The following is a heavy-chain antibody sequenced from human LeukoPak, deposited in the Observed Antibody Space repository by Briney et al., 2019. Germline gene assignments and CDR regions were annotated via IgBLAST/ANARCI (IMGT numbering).Heavy chain of an antibody. J-gene: IGHJ6*03. CDR2: IIPIFGTA. D-gene: IGHD6-6*01. V-gene: IGHV1-69*05. Sequence: SVKVSCKASGYTFTSYAISWVRQAPGQGLEWMGGIIPIFGTANYAQKFQGRVTITTDESTSTAYMELSSLRSEDTAVYYCARVQSSLFARRNYYYYMDVWGKGTTVTVSS. CDR3: ARVQSSLFARRNYYYYMDV. CDR1: GYTFTSYA.